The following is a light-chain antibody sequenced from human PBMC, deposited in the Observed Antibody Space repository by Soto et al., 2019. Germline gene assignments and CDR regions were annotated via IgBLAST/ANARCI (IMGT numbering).Light chain of an antibody. CDR3: EQSNSFPFT. CDR1: QGIGTS. CDR2: AAT. Sequence: DIQMTQSPSSVSASIGDRVTITCRASQGIGTSLAWYQQQPGKATKLLIYAATTFHNGVPSRFSGSGSGTDFSLTISGLQPADFATDVCEQSNSFPFTFGPCTKVHI. V-gene: IGKV1-12*01. J-gene: IGKJ3*01.